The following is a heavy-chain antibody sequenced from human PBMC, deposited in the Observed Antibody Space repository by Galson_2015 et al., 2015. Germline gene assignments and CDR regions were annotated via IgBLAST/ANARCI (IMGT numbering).Heavy chain of an antibody. D-gene: IGHD2-15*01. CDR2: MNPNSGNT. J-gene: IGHJ4*02. Sequence: SVKVSCKASGYTFTSYGISWVRQAPGQGLEWMGWMNPNSGNTGYAQKFQGRVTMTRNTSISTAYMELSSLRSEDTAVYYCAREGSATATHQWGQGTLVTVSS. CDR1: GYTFTSYG. CDR3: AREGSATATHQ. V-gene: IGHV1-8*02.